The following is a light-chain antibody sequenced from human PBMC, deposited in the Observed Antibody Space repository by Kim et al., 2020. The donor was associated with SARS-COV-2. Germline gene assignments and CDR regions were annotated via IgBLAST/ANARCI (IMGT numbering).Light chain of an antibody. Sequence: QSALTQPASVSGSPGQSITISCTGTSSDVGGYDYVSWYQQHPGKAPKVMIYDVDKRPSGVSNRFSGSKSGNTASLTISGLQAEDEADYFCSSYTISTTWVLGGGTQLTVL. CDR1: SSDVGGYDY. V-gene: IGLV2-14*01. CDR3: SSYTISTTWV. J-gene: IGLJ3*02. CDR2: DVD.